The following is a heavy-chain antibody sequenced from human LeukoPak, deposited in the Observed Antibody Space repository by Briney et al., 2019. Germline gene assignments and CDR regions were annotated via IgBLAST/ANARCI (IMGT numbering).Heavy chain of an antibody. Sequence: GGSLRLSCAASGFTLSSYWMHWVRQAPGKGLVWVSRINNDGRSTSYADSAKGRFTISRDNAKNTLYLQMNSLRAEDTAVYYCARDVGRSGRWGVVVYWGQGTLVTVSS. CDR3: ARDVGRSGRWGVVVY. CDR1: GFTLSSYW. CDR2: INNDGRST. D-gene: IGHD6-19*01. V-gene: IGHV3-74*01. J-gene: IGHJ4*02.